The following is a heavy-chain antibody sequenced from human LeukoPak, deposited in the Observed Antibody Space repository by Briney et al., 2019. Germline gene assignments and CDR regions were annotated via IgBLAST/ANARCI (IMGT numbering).Heavy chain of an antibody. CDR3: ANYGSGSYRFDP. V-gene: IGHV4-31*03. D-gene: IGHD3-10*01. J-gene: IGHJ5*02. CDR1: GGSVSSGGYY. CDR2: VYYGGST. Sequence: SETLSLTCTVSGGSVSSGGYYWSWIRQHPGKGLEWIVYVYYGGSTYYNPSLESRVGMSVDTSKNQFSLKLSSVTVADTAVYYCANYGSGSYRFDPWGQGTLVTVSS.